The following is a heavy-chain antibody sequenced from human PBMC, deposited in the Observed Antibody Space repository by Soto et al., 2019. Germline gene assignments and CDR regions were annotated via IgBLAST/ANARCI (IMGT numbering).Heavy chain of an antibody. J-gene: IGHJ5*02. V-gene: IGHV3-7*03. D-gene: IGHD5-18*01. CDR1: GLTFSNYW. CDR2: IKQDGSTI. Sequence: LRLSCAASGLTFSNYWMNWVRQAPGKGLEWVAKIKQDGSTIYYADSVKGRFTISRDNAKNSLYLQMNSLRAEDTAVYYCARDGSSYGFSWFDPWGQGTLVTVSS. CDR3: ARDGSSYGFSWFDP.